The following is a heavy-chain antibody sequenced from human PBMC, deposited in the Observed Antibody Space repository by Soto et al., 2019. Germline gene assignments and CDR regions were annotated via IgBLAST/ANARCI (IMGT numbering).Heavy chain of an antibody. Sequence: SETLSLTCTVSGGSIISGDYYFICIRQPPGNGLELIGYIYYSGSTYYNPSLKSRVTISVDTSKNQFSLKLSSVTAADTAVYYCARGEEKEYFQHWGQGTLVTVSS. CDR1: GGSIISGDYY. J-gene: IGHJ1*01. CDR2: IYYSGST. D-gene: IGHD1-26*01. V-gene: IGHV4-30-4*01. CDR3: ARGEEKEYFQH.